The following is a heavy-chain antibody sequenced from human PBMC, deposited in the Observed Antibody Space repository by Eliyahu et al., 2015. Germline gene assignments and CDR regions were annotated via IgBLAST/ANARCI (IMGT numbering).Heavy chain of an antibody. CDR2: XVPIFGTP. CDR1: GGSXSSYN. J-gene: IGHJ1*01. D-gene: IGHD4-23*01. Sequence: QVQLVXXGAEVKKPGSSVKVXCKAXGGSXSSYNXPWVRQAPGQGLEWXGGXVPIFGTPNYAQKFQGRVTITADESTNTAYMALSSLKSEDTAVYYCAREAYVGNMNRYFQHWGQGTLVSVSS. CDR3: AREAYVGNMNRYFQH. V-gene: IGHV1-69*01.